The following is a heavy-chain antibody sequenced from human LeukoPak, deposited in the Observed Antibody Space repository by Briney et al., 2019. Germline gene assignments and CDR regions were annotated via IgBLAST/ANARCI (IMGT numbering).Heavy chain of an antibody. CDR2: SNHSGST. CDR3: ARGGGNLLPYFDPKYYYYMDV. V-gene: IGHV4-34*01. D-gene: IGHD3-9*01. J-gene: IGHJ6*03. Sequence: SETLSLTCAVYGGSFSGYYWSWIRQPPEKGLEWVGESNHSGSTNSNPALKTRVTASVDTSKNQFSPKLSSVTAADTAVYYCARGGGNLLPYFDPKYYYYMDVWGKGTTVTVSS. CDR1: GGSFSGYY.